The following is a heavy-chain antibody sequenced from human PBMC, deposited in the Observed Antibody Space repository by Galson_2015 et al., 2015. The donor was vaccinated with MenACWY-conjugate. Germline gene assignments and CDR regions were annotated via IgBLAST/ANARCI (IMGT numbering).Heavy chain of an antibody. J-gene: IGHJ4*02. V-gene: IGHV3-74*01. CDR3: ARGDSGSYRLGY. CDR1: GFTVSRYW. D-gene: IGHD1-26*01. CDR2: INSDGTGT. Sequence: SLRLSCAASGFTVSRYWMHWVRHAPGKGLVWVSDINSDGTGTNYADSVKGRFTTSRDNAKNTVYLQMNSLRAEDTAVYFCARGDSGSYRLGYWGQGTLATVSS.